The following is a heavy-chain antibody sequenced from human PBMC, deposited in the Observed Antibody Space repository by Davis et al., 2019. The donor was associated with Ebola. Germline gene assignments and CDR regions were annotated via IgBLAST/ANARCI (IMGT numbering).Heavy chain of an antibody. CDR1: GGTFSSYA. CDR3: ARVTLDVEMATIRSYYFDY. V-gene: IGHV1-69*06. D-gene: IGHD5-24*01. J-gene: IGHJ4*02. Sequence: SVKVSCKASGGTFSSYAISWVRQAPGQGLEWMGGIIPIFGTANYAQKFQGRVTITADKSTSTAYMELSSLRSEDTAVYYCARVTLDVEMATIRSYYFDYWGQGTLVTVSS. CDR2: IIPIFGTA.